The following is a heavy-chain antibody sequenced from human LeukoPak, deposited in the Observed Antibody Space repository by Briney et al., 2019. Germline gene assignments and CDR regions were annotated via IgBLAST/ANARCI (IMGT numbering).Heavy chain of an antibody. J-gene: IGHJ4*02. D-gene: IGHD3-22*01. CDR2: INHSGST. CDR1: GGSFSGYY. CDR3: ARHGYLSAN. V-gene: IGHV4-34*01. Sequence: SETLSLTCAVYGGSFSGYYWSWLRQPPGKGLEGIGEINHSGSTNYNPPLKSRVTISVDTSKNQFSLKLSSVTAADTAVYYCARHGYLSANWGQGTLVTVSS.